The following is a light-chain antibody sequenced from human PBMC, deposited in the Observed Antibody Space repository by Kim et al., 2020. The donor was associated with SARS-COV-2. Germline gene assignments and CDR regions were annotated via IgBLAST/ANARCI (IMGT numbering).Light chain of an antibody. Sequence: ASAKLTGTLSSGHNTYAIAWHQQQPEKGPRFLMKLNSDGSHTRGDGIPDRFSGSSSGAGRYLTISSLQSEDEADYYCQTWDTGIQVFGGGTKLTVL. V-gene: IGLV4-69*01. CDR3: QTWDTGIQV. CDR2: LNSDGSH. J-gene: IGLJ3*02. CDR1: SGHNTYA.